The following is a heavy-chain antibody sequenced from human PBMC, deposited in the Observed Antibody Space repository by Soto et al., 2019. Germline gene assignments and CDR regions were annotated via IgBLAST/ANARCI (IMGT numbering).Heavy chain of an antibody. CDR1: GYTFTSYY. D-gene: IGHD7-27*01. J-gene: IGHJ6*02. Sequence: ASVKVSCKASGYTFTSYYMHWVRQAPGQGLEWMGWISAYNGNTNYAQKLQGRVTMTTDTSTSTAYMELRSLRSDDTAVYYCAREGLTGDHGYYYYGMDVWGQGTTVTVSS. CDR2: ISAYNGNT. CDR3: AREGLTGDHGYYYYGMDV. V-gene: IGHV1-18*04.